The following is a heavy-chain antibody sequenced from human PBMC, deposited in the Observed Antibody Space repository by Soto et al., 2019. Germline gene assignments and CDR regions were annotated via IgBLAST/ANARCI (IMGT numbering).Heavy chain of an antibody. V-gene: IGHV3-23*01. CDR3: AKGRGQNWNFDS. Sequence: EVQLLESGGGSVQPGGSLRLSCAASGFTFSSYAMHWVRRPPAKGLEWVSSISGSGGTAYYADSVKGRFSISRDSLVNTLYLQMNSLRAEDTAVYYCAKGRGQNWNFDSWGQGTLVTVS. CDR1: GFTFSSYA. J-gene: IGHJ5*01. D-gene: IGHD1-1*01. CDR2: ISGSGGTA.